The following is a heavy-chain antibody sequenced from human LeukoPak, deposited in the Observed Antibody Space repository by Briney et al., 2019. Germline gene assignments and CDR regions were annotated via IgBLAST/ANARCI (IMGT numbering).Heavy chain of an antibody. CDR3: AKDLTIFGVVTPYGMDV. D-gene: IGHD3-3*01. CDR1: GFTFSSYA. Sequence: PGGSLRLSCAASGFTFSSYAMSWVRQAPGKGLEWVSAISGSGGSTYYADSVKGRFTISRDNSKNTLYLQMNSQRAEDTAVYYCAKDLTIFGVVTPYGMDVWGQGATVTVSS. CDR2: ISGSGGST. V-gene: IGHV3-23*01. J-gene: IGHJ6*02.